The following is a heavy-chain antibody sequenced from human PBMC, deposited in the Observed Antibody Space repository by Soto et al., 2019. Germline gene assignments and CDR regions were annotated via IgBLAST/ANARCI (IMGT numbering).Heavy chain of an antibody. J-gene: IGHJ4*02. Sequence: QVQLVESGGGVVQPGRSLRLSCAASGFTVSSYGMHWVRQAPGKGLEWVAVISRDEGTKYYADSVKGRFTITSDNSRNTLFLEMNGLRGDDLAVYYCSGEVASGYWGQGTLVTVSS. CDR3: SGEVASGY. CDR2: ISRDEGTK. D-gene: IGHD2-15*01. CDR1: GFTVSSYG. V-gene: IGHV3-30*03.